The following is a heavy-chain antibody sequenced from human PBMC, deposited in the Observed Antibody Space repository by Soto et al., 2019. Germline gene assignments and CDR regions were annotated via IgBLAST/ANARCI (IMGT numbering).Heavy chain of an antibody. Sequence: QVQLVPSGAEVKKPGSSVKVSCKASGGTFSSYAISWVRQAPGQGLEWMGGHIPIFGTANYAQKFQGRVTITADESTRTAYMELSSLRSEDTAVYYCARASVTTPYYYYYYGMDVWGQGTTVTVSS. CDR3: ARASVTTPYYYYYYGMDV. CDR1: GGTFSSYA. J-gene: IGHJ6*02. D-gene: IGHD4-4*01. V-gene: IGHV1-69*01. CDR2: HIPIFGTA.